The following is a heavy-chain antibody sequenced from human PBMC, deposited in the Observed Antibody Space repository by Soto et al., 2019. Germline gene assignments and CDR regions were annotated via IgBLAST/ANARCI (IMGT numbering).Heavy chain of an antibody. V-gene: IGHV1-18*01. CDR2: ISAYNGNT. J-gene: IGHJ4*02. CDR3: ARGIQLWPITYHFDY. CDR1: GYTFTSYG. Sequence: ASVKVSCKASGYTFTSYGISWVRQAPGQGLEWMGWISAYNGNTNYAQKLQGRVTMTTDTSTSTAYMELRSLRSDDTAVYYCARGIQLWPITYHFDYWGQGTLVTVSS. D-gene: IGHD5-18*01.